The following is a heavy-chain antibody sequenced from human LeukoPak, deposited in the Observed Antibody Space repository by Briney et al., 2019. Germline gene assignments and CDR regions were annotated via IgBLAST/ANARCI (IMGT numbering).Heavy chain of an antibody. J-gene: IGHJ4*02. CDR3: ASRNDILTGYVFDF. CDR2: IYYSGST. Sequence: SETLSLTCTVSGGSISSHYWSWIRQPPGKGLEWIGYIYYSGSTNYNPSLKSRVTISVDTSKNQFSLKLSSVTAADTAVYYCASRNDILTGYVFDFWGQGTLVTVSS. CDR1: GGSISSHY. V-gene: IGHV4-59*11. D-gene: IGHD3-9*01.